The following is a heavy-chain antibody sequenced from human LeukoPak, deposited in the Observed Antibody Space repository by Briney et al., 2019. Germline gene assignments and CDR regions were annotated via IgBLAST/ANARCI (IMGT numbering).Heavy chain of an antibody. CDR2: IHQSGST. V-gene: IGHV4-4*02. CDR1: GGSISSDNW. CDR3: ARRNYYDSTGYYNN. J-gene: IGHJ4*02. Sequence: SETLSLTCAVSGGSISSDNWWSWVRQPPGKGLEWVGEIHQSGSTNYSPSLKSRVTITVDKSKSQFSLKLWSVTAADTAVYYCARRNYYDSTGYYNNWGRGTLVTVSS. D-gene: IGHD3-22*01.